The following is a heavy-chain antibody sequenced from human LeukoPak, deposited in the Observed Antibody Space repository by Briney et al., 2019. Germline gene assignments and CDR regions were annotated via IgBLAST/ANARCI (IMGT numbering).Heavy chain of an antibody. Sequence: PSGTLSLTCAVSGGSISSTNWWSWVRQPPPQGLQWIGEIYHSGGTNYNPPLKSRVTISVDKSKNQFSLNLSSVTAADTAVYYCARDLVGTGMDVWGQGTTVADSS. CDR2: IYHSGGT. J-gene: IGHJ6*02. V-gene: IGHV4-4*02. CDR1: GGSISSTNW. CDR3: ARDLVGTGMDV. D-gene: IGHD2-8*02.